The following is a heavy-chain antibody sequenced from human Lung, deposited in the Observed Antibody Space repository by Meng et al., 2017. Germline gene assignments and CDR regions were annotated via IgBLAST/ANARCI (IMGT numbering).Heavy chain of an antibody. J-gene: IGHJ4*02. V-gene: IGHV4-4*02. Sequence: QVPLQESGPGLVTPSGTLSLTCAVSGGPITSSTWWSWVRQTPGKGLEWFGEIFHSGSTNYNPPLESRVTISVDKSKNQFSLKVYSVTAADTATYYCARFDISSSGRGDYWGQGILVTVSS. D-gene: IGHD1-26*01. CDR1: GGPITSSTW. CDR3: ARFDISSSGRGDY. CDR2: IFHSGST.